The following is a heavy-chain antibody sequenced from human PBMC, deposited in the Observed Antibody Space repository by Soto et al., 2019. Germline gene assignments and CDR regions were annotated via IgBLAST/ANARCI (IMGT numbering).Heavy chain of an antibody. CDR2: IYYSGST. V-gene: IGHV4-39*01. Sequence: QLQLQESGPGLVKPSETLSLTCTVSGGSISSSSYYWGWIRQPPGKGLEWIGSIYYSGSTYYNPSLKSRVTISVDTSKNQFSLKLSSVTAADTAVYYCARHGSPQEGYGDYFDYWGQGTLVTVSS. CDR3: ARHGSPQEGYGDYFDY. D-gene: IGHD4-17*01. CDR1: GGSISSSSYY. J-gene: IGHJ4*02.